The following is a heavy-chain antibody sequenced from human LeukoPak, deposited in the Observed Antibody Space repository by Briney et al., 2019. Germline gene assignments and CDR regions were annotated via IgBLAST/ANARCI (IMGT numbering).Heavy chain of an antibody. CDR1: GGSISSYY. CDR3: ARGRVTMVRGKYDY. Sequence: PSETLSLTCTVSGGSISSYYWSWIRQPAGKGLEWIGRIYTSGSTNYNPSLKSRVTMSVDTSKNQFSLKLSSVTAADTAVYYCARGRVTMVRGKYDYWGQGTLVTVSS. D-gene: IGHD3-10*01. CDR2: IYTSGST. J-gene: IGHJ4*02. V-gene: IGHV4-4*07.